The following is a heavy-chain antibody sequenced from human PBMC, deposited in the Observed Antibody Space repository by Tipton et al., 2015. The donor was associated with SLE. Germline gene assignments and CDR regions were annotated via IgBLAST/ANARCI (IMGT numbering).Heavy chain of an antibody. J-gene: IGHJ4*02. CDR3: ARLGVFRPY. CDR2: INHSGRI. Sequence: TLSLTCTVYGESLSGHYWVWIRQPPGKGLEWIGDINHSGRIDYNPSLMSRVIISEATSKNQFSLTLTSVTAADTGVYYCARLGVFRPYWGQGVQVTVSS. D-gene: IGHD6-6*01. CDR1: GESLSGHY. V-gene: IGHV4-34*01.